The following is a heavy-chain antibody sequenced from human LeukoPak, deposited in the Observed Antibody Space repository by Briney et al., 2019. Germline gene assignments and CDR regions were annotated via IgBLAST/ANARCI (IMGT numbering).Heavy chain of an antibody. CDR3: ARHGSGGRAFDI. CDR2: MSYSGST. Sequence: SETPSLTCTVSGGSISSYSWSWIRQPPGKGLEWIGYMSYSGSTNYNPSLESRVTISVDTSKNQFSLKLTSVTAADTAVFCCARHGSGGRAFDIWGQGTMVTVSS. CDR1: GGSISSYS. D-gene: IGHD1-26*01. V-gene: IGHV4-59*08. J-gene: IGHJ3*02.